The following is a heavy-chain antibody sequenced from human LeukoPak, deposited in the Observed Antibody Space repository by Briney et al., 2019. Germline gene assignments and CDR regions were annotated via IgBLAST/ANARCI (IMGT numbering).Heavy chain of an antibody. D-gene: IGHD2-15*01. CDR3: ARVVVVVAARYNWFDP. CDR1: GYTFTGYY. J-gene: IGHJ5*02. V-gene: IGHV1-2*02. CDR2: INPNSGGT. Sequence: GASVKVSCKASGYTFTGYYMHWVRQAPGQGLEWMGWINPNSGGTNYAQKFQGRVTMTRDTSISTAYMGLSRLRSDDTAVYYCARVVVVVAARYNWFDPWGQGTLVTVSS.